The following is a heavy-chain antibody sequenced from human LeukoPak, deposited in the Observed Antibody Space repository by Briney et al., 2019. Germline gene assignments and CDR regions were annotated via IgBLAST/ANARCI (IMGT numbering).Heavy chain of an antibody. D-gene: IGHD3-10*01. V-gene: IGHV2-26*01. CDR1: GLSLDNARLG. CDR2: IFSNDEK. CDR3: ARLYFGESFYDY. Sequence: ESGPTLLNPTATLTLTCTVSGLSLDNARLGISWIRRPPGKALEWLAHIFSNDEKSYSPSLKTRLTISKDTSKSQVVLSMTNMDPVDTGTYFCARLYFGESFYDYWGHGTLVSVSS. J-gene: IGHJ4*01.